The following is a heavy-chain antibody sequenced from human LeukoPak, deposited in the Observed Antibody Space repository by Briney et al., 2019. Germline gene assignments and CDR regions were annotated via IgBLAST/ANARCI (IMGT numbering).Heavy chain of an antibody. D-gene: IGHD2-2*01. CDR2: IFYSGST. Sequence: SETLSLTCGVSDEFYSGYYWSWIRQPPGKGLEWIGYIFYSGSTKYNPSLKSRVTISVDTSKSQFSLKLSSVNAADTAVYYCAKSSLYCTSTSCSYYFDYWGQGTLVTVSS. V-gene: IGHV4-59*01. CDR1: DEFYSGYY. CDR3: AKSSLYCTSTSCSYYFDY. J-gene: IGHJ4*02.